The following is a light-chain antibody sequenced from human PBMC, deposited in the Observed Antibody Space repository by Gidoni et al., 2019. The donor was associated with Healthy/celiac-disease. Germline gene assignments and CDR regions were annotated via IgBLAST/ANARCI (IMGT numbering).Light chain of an antibody. J-gene: IGKJ2*01. CDR2: DAS. Sequence: DIQMTQSPSTLSASVGDRVTITCRARQSISNWLAWYQQKPGKAPRLLIFDASTLESGVPSRFSGSGSGTEFTLTIGGLQPDDFATYYCQQYNSYSYTFGQGTKLEIK. CDR1: QSISNW. V-gene: IGKV1-5*01. CDR3: QQYNSYSYT.